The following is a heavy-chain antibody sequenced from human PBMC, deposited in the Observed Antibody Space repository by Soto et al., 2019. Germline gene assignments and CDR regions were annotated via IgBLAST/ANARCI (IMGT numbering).Heavy chain of an antibody. Sequence: SETVSLTCTVSGGSISSGGYYWSWIRQHPGKGLEWIGYIYYSGSTYYNPSLKSRVTISVDTSKNQFSLKLSSVTAADTAVYYCACLQTVTMIVVVIKGDAFDIWGQGTMVTVSS. D-gene: IGHD3-22*01. CDR3: ACLQTVTMIVVVIKGDAFDI. CDR1: GGSISSGGYY. CDR2: IYYSGST. V-gene: IGHV4-31*03. J-gene: IGHJ3*02.